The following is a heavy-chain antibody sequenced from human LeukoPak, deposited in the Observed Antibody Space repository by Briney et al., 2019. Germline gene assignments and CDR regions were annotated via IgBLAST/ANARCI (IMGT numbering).Heavy chain of an antibody. D-gene: IGHD4-17*01. Sequence: GRSLRLSCAASGFTFSSYGMHWVRQAPGKGLEWVAVISYDGSNKYYADSVKGRFTISRDNSKNTLYLQMNSLRAEDTAVYYCAKGQSSICGDSVPFGYWGQGTLVTVSS. CDR2: ISYDGSNK. CDR3: AKGQSSICGDSVPFGY. CDR1: GFTFSSYG. J-gene: IGHJ4*02. V-gene: IGHV3-30*18.